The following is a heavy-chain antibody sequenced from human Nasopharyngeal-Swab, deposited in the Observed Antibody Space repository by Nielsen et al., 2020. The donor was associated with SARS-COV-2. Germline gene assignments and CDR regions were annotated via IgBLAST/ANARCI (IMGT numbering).Heavy chain of an antibody. J-gene: IGHJ4*02. V-gene: IGHV3-30*18. Sequence: GASLKISCAASGFTFSSYGMHWVRQAPGKGLEWVAVISYDGSNKYYADSVKGRFTISRDNSKNTLYLQMNSLRAEDTAVYYCAKDGGFVLMVYAGDYWGQGTLVTVSS. CDR2: ISYDGSNK. CDR1: GFTFSSYG. D-gene: IGHD2-8*01. CDR3: AKDGGFVLMVYAGDY.